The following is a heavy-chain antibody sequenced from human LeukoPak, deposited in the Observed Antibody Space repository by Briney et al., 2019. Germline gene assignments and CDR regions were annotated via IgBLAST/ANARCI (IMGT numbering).Heavy chain of an antibody. D-gene: IGHD4-17*01. CDR1: GFTFDDYA. CDR3: AKDRGDYGDYGPYWYFDL. V-gene: IGHV3-9*01. CDR2: ISWNSGSI. J-gene: IGHJ2*01. Sequence: GRSLRLSCAASGFTFDDYAMHWVRQAPGKGLEWVSGISWNSGSIGYADSVKGRFTISRDNAKNSLYLQMNSLRAEDTALYYCAKDRGDYGDYGPYWYFDLWGRGTLVTVSS.